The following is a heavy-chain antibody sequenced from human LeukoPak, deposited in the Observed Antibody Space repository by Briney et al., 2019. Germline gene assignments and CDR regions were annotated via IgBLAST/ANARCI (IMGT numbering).Heavy chain of an antibody. V-gene: IGHV4-34*01. D-gene: IGHD5-12*01. CDR2: INHSGST. Sequence: SGTLSLTCAVYGGSFSGYYWSWIRQPPGKGLEWIGEINHSGSTNYNPSLKSRVTISVDTSKNQFSLKLSSVTAADTAVYYCARGRRSGYGPYYYYYYMDVWGKGTTVTVSS. CDR3: ARGRRSGYGPYYYYYYMDV. J-gene: IGHJ6*03. CDR1: GGSFSGYY.